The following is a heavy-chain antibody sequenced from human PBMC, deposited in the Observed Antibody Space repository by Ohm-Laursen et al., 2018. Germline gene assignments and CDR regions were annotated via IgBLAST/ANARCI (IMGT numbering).Heavy chain of an antibody. Sequence: SLRLSCAASGFTFSSYGMHWVRQAPGTGLEWVAVISYDGSNKYYADSVKGRFTISRDNSKNTLYLQMNSLRAEDTAVYYCAKDGSSGSCDYWGQGTLVTVSS. D-gene: IGHD3-10*01. V-gene: IGHV3-30*18. CDR2: ISYDGSNK. J-gene: IGHJ4*02. CDR1: GFTFSSYG. CDR3: AKDGSSGSCDY.